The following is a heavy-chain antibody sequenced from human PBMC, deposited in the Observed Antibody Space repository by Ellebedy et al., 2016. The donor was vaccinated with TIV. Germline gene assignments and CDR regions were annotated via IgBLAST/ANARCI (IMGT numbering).Heavy chain of an antibody. Sequence: GESLKISCAASGFAFSSYAMSWVRQAPGKGLELLASIRGRGGSTYYADSVKGRFTISRDNSKSTLYLQMNSLRAEDTAVYYCAKGAQYYDFWSGYYAYFDYWGQGTLVTVSS. V-gene: IGHV3-23*01. CDR2: IRGRGGST. J-gene: IGHJ4*02. CDR1: GFAFSSYA. D-gene: IGHD3-3*01. CDR3: AKGAQYYDFWSGYYAYFDY.